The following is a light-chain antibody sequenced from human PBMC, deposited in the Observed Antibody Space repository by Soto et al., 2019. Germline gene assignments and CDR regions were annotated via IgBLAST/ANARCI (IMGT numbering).Light chain of an antibody. CDR3: QQRKT. Sequence: DIQMTQSPSSLSASVGDRVTITCRASQSISIYLNWYQQKPGKAPKLLIYAASSLQSGVTSRFSGSGSGTDFTLTISSLQPEDFATYYCQQRKTFGQGTKVEIK. V-gene: IGKV1-39*01. CDR2: AAS. J-gene: IGKJ1*01. CDR1: QSISIY.